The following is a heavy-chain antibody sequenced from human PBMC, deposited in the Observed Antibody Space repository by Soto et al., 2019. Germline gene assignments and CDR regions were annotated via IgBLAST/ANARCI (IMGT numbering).Heavy chain of an antibody. D-gene: IGHD4-17*01. Sequence: PGGSLRLSCAASGFTFSSYAMSWVRQAPGKGLEWVSTISGSGGSTYYADSVKGRFTISRDNSKNKLYLQMNRLRAEDTAVYYCARPTTVNTVYLYWGEGTLVTVSS. V-gene: IGHV3-23*01. J-gene: IGHJ4*02. CDR3: ARPTTVNTVYLY. CDR2: ISGSGGST. CDR1: GFTFSSYA.